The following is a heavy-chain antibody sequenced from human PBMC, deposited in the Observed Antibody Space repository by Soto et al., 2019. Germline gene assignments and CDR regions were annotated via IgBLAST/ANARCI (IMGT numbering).Heavy chain of an antibody. CDR3: ATYCSGGSCYTGAFDY. CDR1: GFTFSDYY. CDR2: ISSSSSYT. J-gene: IGHJ4*02. V-gene: IGHV3-11*06. D-gene: IGHD2-15*01. Sequence: QVQLVESGGGLVKPGGSLRLSCAASGFTFSDYYMSWIRQAPGKGLEWVSYISSSSSYTNYADSVKGRFTISRDNAKNSLYLQMNSLIAEDTAVYYCATYCSGGSCYTGAFDYWGQGTLVTVSS.